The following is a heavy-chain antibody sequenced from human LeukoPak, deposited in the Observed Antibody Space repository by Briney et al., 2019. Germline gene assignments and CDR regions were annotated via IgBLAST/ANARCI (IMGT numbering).Heavy chain of an antibody. CDR2: IYSSGST. CDR1: GGSINSYY. D-gene: IGHD3-3*01. Sequence: SETLSLTCSVSGGSINSYYWTWIRQPPGKGLEWIGYIYSSGSTKYNPSLKSRVTITIDTSKNQFSLKLSSVTAADTAVYYCATEVYDFWSGYDYYYYGMDVWGQGTTVTVSS. J-gene: IGHJ6*02. V-gene: IGHV4-59*01. CDR3: ATEVYDFWSGYDYYYYGMDV.